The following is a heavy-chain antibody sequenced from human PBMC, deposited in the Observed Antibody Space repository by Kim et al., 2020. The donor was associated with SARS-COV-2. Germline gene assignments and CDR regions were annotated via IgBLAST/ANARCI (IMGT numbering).Heavy chain of an antibody. V-gene: IGHV4-61*02. J-gene: IGHJ4*02. Sequence: SETLSLTCTVSGGSISSGSYYWSWIRQPAGKGLEWIGRIYTSGSTNYNPSLKSRVTISVDTSKNQFSLKLSSVTAADTAVYYCAREHDILTGRYYFDYWGQGTLVTVSS. CDR2: IYTSGST. D-gene: IGHD3-9*01. CDR3: AREHDILTGRYYFDY. CDR1: GGSISSGSYY.